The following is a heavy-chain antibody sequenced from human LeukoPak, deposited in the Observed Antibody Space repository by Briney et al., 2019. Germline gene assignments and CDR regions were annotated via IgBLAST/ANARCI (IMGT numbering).Heavy chain of an antibody. J-gene: IGHJ5*02. Sequence: SETLSLTCTVSGGSISSYYWSWIRQPAGKGLEWIGRIYTSGSTNYNPSLKSRVTMSVDTSKNQFSLKLSSVTAADTAVYYCAREGYYGSGSYYGWFDPWGQGTLVTVSS. CDR1: GGSISSYY. V-gene: IGHV4-4*07. CDR2: IYTSGST. D-gene: IGHD3-10*01. CDR3: AREGYYGSGSYYGWFDP.